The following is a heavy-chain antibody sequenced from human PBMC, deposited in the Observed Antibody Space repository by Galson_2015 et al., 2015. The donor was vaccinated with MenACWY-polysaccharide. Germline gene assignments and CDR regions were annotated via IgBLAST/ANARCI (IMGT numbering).Heavy chain of an antibody. CDR2: IKKDGSEK. CDR3: ARGHYGMDV. J-gene: IGHJ6*02. CDR1: GFTFSNYW. V-gene: IGHV3-7*01. Sequence: SLRLSCAASGFTFSNYWMTWVRQAPGKELEWVANIKKDGSEKYYVDSVKGRFTISRDNALYLQMNSLRAEDTAVYFCARGHYGMDVWGQGTPVTVSS.